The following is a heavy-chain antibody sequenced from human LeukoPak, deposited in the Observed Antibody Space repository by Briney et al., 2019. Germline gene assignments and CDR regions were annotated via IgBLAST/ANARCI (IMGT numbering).Heavy chain of an antibody. D-gene: IGHD5-18*01. Sequence: GGSLRLSCAASGFTFSSYGMHWVRQAPGKGLEWVAAISYDGSNKYYADSVKGRLTISRDNSKNTLYLQLNSLRPEDTAVYYCAKDPTTWIQLWLLGDWGQGTLVTVSS. J-gene: IGHJ4*02. CDR1: GFTFSSYG. CDR2: ISYDGSNK. V-gene: IGHV3-30*18. CDR3: AKDPTTWIQLWLLGD.